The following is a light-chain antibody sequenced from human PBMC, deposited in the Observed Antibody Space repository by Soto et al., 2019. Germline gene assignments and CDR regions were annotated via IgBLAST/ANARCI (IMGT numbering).Light chain of an antibody. J-gene: IGLJ1*01. CDR3: QSYDSSLSAYV. V-gene: IGLV1-40*01. CDR1: ISNIGAGYD. Sequence: QSLLTQPASLSAAPGQRVTISCTGSISNIGAGYDVHWYQQLPGTAPKLLIFRNNNRPSGVPDRFSGSKSGTSASLAITGLQAEDEADYYCQSYDSSLSAYVFATGTKVTVL. CDR2: RNN.